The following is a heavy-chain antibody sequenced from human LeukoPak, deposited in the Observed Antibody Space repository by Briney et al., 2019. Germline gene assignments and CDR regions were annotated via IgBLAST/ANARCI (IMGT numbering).Heavy chain of an antibody. CDR2: ISYDGSNE. CDR1: GFTFSSYV. V-gene: IGHV3-30*04. J-gene: IGHJ4*02. CDR3: ARGLYSSGWYVDY. D-gene: IGHD6-19*01. Sequence: GGSLRLSCAASGFTFSSYVMHWVRQAPGKGLEWVAIISYDGSNEYYADSVKGRFTISRDNAKNTLYLQMNSLRAEDTAVYYCARGLYSSGWYVDYWGQGTLVTVSS.